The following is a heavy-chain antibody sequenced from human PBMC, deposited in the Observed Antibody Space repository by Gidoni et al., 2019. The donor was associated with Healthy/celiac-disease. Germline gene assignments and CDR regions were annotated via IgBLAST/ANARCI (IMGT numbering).Heavy chain of an antibody. CDR2: ISYDGSNK. J-gene: IGHJ4*02. CDR3: AKHMVAATLVSCFDY. V-gene: IGHV3-30-3*01. D-gene: IGHD2-15*01. Sequence: QVQLVESGGGVVQPGRSLRLSCAASGFTFSSYAMHWVRQAPGKGLEWVAVISYDGSNKYYADSVKGRFTISRDNSKNTLYLQMNSLRAEDTAVYYCAKHMVAATLVSCFDYWGQGTLVTVSS. CDR1: GFTFSSYA.